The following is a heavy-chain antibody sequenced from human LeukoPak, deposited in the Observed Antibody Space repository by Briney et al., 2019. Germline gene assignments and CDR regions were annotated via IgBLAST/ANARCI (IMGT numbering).Heavy chain of an antibody. J-gene: IGHJ4*02. D-gene: IGHD3-16*01. V-gene: IGHV3-74*01. CDR2: VNPDGSSI. CDR3: GRGGSYGDY. Sequence: PGGSLRLSCAASGFTFSNYWMHWVRQVPEKGLVWVSRVNPDGSSITYANSVKGRFTISRDNAKNTLYLQMNRLRVEDTAVYYCGRGGSYGDYWGQGILVTVSS. CDR1: GFTFSNYW.